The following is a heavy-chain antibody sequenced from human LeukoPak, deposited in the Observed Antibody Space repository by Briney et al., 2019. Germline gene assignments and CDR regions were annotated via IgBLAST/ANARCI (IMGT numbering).Heavy chain of an antibody. D-gene: IGHD4-17*01. CDR2: IYTSGST. Sequence: SETLSLTCTVSGGSLSNYYWNWIRQPAGKELEWIGRIYTSGSTNYNPSLKSRLTMSMDTSKNQFSLRLSSVTAADTAVYYCARASDDFGDYGFDYWGQGTLVTVSS. V-gene: IGHV4-4*07. CDR3: ARASDDFGDYGFDY. CDR1: GGSLSNYY. J-gene: IGHJ4*02.